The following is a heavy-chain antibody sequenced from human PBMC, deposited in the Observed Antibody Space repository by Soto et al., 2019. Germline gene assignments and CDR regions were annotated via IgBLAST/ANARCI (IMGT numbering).Heavy chain of an antibody. V-gene: IGHV4-39*01. D-gene: IGHD6-19*01. CDR1: GGSISSSSYY. J-gene: IGHJ5*02. CDR2: IYYSGST. Sequence: QLQLQESGPGLVKPSETLSLTCTVSGGSISSSSYYWGWIRQPPGKGLEWIGSIYYSGSTYYNPSLKSRVTISVDTSKNQFSLKLSSVTAADTAVYYCARHEGSGWYGWFDPWGQGTLVTVSS. CDR3: ARHEGSGWYGWFDP.